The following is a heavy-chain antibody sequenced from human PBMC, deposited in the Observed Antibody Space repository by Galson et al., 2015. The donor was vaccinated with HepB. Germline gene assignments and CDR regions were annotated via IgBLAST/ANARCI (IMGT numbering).Heavy chain of an antibody. CDR1: GDSVSSNSAS. CDR3: ARDDYGGNTFDS. D-gene: IGHD4-23*01. Sequence: AISGDSVSSNSASWNWIRQSPSRGLEWLGRTYYRSEWSHDYALSMKSRITITPDTSKNQFSLQLTSVTPEDTAVYYCARDDYGGNTFDSRGQGTLVTVPS. CDR2: TYYRSEWSH. V-gene: IGHV6-1*01. J-gene: IGHJ4*01.